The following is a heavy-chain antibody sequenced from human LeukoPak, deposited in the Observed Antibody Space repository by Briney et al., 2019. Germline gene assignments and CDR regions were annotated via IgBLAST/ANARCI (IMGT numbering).Heavy chain of an antibody. D-gene: IGHD5-24*01. Sequence: GGSLRLSCAASGFTFSSYWTHWVRQAPGKGLVWVSRINSDGSSTSYADSVKGRFTISRDNSKNTLFLQMNSLRAEDTAVYYCAKDKSEMETITRAFDFWGQGTMVTVSS. CDR2: INSDGSST. CDR1: GFTFSSYW. CDR3: AKDKSEMETITRAFDF. J-gene: IGHJ3*01. V-gene: IGHV3-74*01.